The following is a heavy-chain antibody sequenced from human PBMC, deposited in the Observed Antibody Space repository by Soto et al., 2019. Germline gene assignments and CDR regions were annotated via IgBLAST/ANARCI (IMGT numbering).Heavy chain of an antibody. D-gene: IGHD3-10*01. J-gene: IGHJ4*02. Sequence: PSETLSLTCGVSGGSMGEYFWIWVRQAPGKGLEWIVYIYYLGSTDYNPSLKSRVTISVDTSKRQFSLRLTSVTAADTAVYYCARDGYDGSGSPYPAYWGPGTQVTVSS. CDR2: IYYLGST. CDR1: GGSMGEYF. CDR3: ARDGYDGSGSPYPAY. V-gene: IGHV4-59*01.